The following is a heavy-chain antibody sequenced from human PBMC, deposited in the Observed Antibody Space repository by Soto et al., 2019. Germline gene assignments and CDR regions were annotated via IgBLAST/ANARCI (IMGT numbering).Heavy chain of an antibody. CDR3: ARAKQWLAPEFQH. CDR2: INAGNGNT. D-gene: IGHD6-19*01. CDR1: GYTFTSYA. Sequence: GASVKVSCKASGYTFTSYAMHWVRQAPGQRLEWMGWINAGNGNTKYSQKFQGRVTITRDTSASTAYMELSSLRSEDTAVYYCARAKQWLAPEFQHWGQGTLVTVSS. V-gene: IGHV1-3*01. J-gene: IGHJ1*01.